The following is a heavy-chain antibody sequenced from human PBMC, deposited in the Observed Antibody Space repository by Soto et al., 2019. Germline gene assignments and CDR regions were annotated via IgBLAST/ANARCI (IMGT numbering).Heavy chain of an antibody. CDR2: IIPMFGTA. D-gene: IGHD5-12*01. CDR1: GGTFSSYA. J-gene: IGHJ6*02. V-gene: IGHV1-69*12. Sequence: QVQLVQSGAEVKKPGSSVKVSCKASGGTFSSYAISWVRQAPGQGVEWRGGIIPMFGTANYAQKFQGRVTITADESTSTAYMELSSLRSEDTAVYYCARDIVAMGYYYGMDVWGQGTTVTVSS. CDR3: ARDIVAMGYYYGMDV.